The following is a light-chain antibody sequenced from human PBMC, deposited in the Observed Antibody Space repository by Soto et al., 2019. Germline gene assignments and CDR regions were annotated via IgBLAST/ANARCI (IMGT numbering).Light chain of an antibody. CDR3: CSFAGSGSGV. J-gene: IGLJ1*01. CDR1: SSDIGTYNL. CDR2: EVN. V-gene: IGLV2-23*02. Sequence: QSVLTQPASVSGSPGQSIAISCTGTSSDIGTYNLVSWYQQHPGKAPKLMISEVNKRPSGVSNRFSGSKSGNTASLTISGLQTEDEADYYCCSFAGSGSGVSGTGTKVPVL.